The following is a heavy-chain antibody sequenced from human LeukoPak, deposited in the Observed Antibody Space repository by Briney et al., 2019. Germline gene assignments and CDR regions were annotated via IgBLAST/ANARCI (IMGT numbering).Heavy chain of an antibody. CDR3: ARVKLTSAFDY. Sequence: GGSLRLSCAASGFTVSSNYMSWVRQAPGKGLEWVSVIYSGGSTYYADSVKGRFTISRDNSKNTLYLQMNSLRAEDTAVYYCARVKLTSAFDYWGQGTLVTVSS. V-gene: IGHV3-66*01. CDR1: GFTVSSNY. CDR2: IYSGGST. D-gene: IGHD3-16*01. J-gene: IGHJ4*02.